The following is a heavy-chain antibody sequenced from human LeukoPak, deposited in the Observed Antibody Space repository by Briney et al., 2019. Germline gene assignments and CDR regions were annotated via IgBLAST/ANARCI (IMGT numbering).Heavy chain of an antibody. CDR2: ILYDGSNK. CDR1: GFTFSSYA. V-gene: IGHV3-30-3*01. J-gene: IGHJ4*02. Sequence: VGSLRLSCAASGFTFSSYAMSWVRQAPGKGLEWVALILYDGSNKHYADSVKGRFTISRDDSKNTLYLQMNSLRAEDTAVYYCAKDSCTIFGLATPPYWGQGTLVTVSS. CDR3: AKDSCTIFGLATPPY. D-gene: IGHD3-3*01.